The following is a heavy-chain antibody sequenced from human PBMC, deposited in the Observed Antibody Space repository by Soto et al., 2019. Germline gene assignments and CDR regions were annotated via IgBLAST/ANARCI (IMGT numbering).Heavy chain of an antibody. Sequence: ASVKVSCKVSGYTLTELSMHWVRQAPGKGLEWMGGFDPEDGETIYAQKFQGRVTMTEDTSTDTAYMELSSLRSEDTAVYYCATVKRGISGPIVPAAPGLYYYYYMDVWGKGTTVTVSS. J-gene: IGHJ6*03. V-gene: IGHV1-24*01. CDR2: FDPEDGET. CDR3: ATVKRGISGPIVPAAPGLYYYYYMDV. CDR1: GYTLTELS. D-gene: IGHD2-2*01.